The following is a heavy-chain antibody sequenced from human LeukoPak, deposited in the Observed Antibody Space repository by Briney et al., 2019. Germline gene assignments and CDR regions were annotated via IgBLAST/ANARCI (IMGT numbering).Heavy chain of an antibody. Sequence: GGSLRLSCAASGFTFSSYEMNWVRQAPGKGLERVSYISSSGSTIYYADSVKGRFTISRDNAKNSLYLQMNSLRAEDTAVYYCARVYYDFWSGYYSDYYYGMDVWGQGTTVTVSS. CDR1: GFTFSSYE. V-gene: IGHV3-48*03. D-gene: IGHD3-3*01. J-gene: IGHJ6*02. CDR2: ISSSGSTI. CDR3: ARVYYDFWSGYYSDYYYGMDV.